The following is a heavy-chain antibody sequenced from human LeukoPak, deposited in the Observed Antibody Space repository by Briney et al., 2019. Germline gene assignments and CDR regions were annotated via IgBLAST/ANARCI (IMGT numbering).Heavy chain of an antibody. J-gene: IGHJ4*02. CDR2: INTDGSNT. D-gene: IGHD3-22*01. CDR3: VVWGEDRSGHRFDF. V-gene: IGHV3-74*01. Sequence: GGSLRISCAASGFTFDYYWMHWVRQAPGKGLMWVSRINTDGSNTHYADSVKGRFTISRDNAKNTLYLQMNGLRVEDTAVYYCVVWGEDRSGHRFDFWGQGTLVTVSS. CDR1: GFTFDYYW.